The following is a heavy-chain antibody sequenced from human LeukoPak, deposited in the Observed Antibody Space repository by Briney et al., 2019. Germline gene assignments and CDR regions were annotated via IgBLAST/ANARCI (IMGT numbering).Heavy chain of an antibody. Sequence: SXXXSXFTFSXXAMSWXXXAPGKXLEWVSSISSSSSYIYYADSVKGRFTISRDNAKNSLYLQMNSLRAEDTAVYYCARGGLKGGFDYWGQGTLVTVSS. CDR2: ISSSSSYI. D-gene: IGHD3-16*01. CDR1: XFTFSXXA. J-gene: IGHJ4*02. V-gene: IGHV3-21*01. CDR3: ARGGLKGGFDY.